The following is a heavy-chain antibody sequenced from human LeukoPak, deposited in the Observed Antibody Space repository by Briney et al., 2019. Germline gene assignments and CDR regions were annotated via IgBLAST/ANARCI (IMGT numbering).Heavy chain of an antibody. Sequence: SETLSLTCAVSGASISSGGSSWSWIRQPPGKGLEWIGYVYHSGSTYYNPSLKSRVTISVDRSKNQFPLKLSSVTAADTAVYYCARGPHCSGGSCYRLDYWGQGTLVTVSS. D-gene: IGHD2-15*01. J-gene: IGHJ4*02. CDR1: GASISSGGSS. CDR3: ARGPHCSGGSCYRLDY. CDR2: VYHSGST. V-gene: IGHV4-30-2*01.